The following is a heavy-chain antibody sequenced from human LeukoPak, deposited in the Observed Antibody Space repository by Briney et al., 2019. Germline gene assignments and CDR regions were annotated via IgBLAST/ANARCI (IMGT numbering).Heavy chain of an antibody. V-gene: IGHV3-23*01. J-gene: IGHJ4*02. CDR3: AKDRPNYYGSNGHYYKLNGDC. Sequence: GGSLRLSCAASGFTFSSYAMSWVRQAPGKGLEWVSSITSSGAATYYADSVKGRFTISRDNSDNTLYLQMNSLRAEDTAVYYCAKDRPNYYGSNGHYYKLNGDCWGQGTLVTASS. CDR1: GFTFSSYA. D-gene: IGHD3-22*01. CDR2: ITSSGAAT.